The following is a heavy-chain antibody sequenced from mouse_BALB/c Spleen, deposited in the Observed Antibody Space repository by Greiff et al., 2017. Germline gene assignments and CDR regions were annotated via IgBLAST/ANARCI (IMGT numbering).Heavy chain of an antibody. CDR1: GFNIKDTY. CDR3: ARSSYYYAMDY. CDR2: IDPANGNT. J-gene: IGHJ4*01. V-gene: IGHV14-3*02. Sequence: EVMLVESGAELVKPGASVKLSCTASGFNIKDTYMHWVKQRPEQGLEWIGRIDPANGNTKYDPKFQGKATITADTSSNTAYLQLSSLTSEDTAVYYCARSSYYYAMDYWGQGTSVTVSS. D-gene: IGHD1-1*01.